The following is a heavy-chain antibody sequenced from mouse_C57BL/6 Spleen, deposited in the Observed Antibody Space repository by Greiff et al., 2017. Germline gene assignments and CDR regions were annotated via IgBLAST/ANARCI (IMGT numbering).Heavy chain of an antibody. V-gene: IGHV1-18*01. D-gene: IGHD1-1*01. CDR1: GYTFTDYN. J-gene: IGHJ2*01. CDR2: INPNTGGT. CDR3: ARAVYYCSNYDY. Sequence: VQLQQSGPELVKPGASVKIPCKASGYTFTDYNMDWVKQSHGKSLEWVGDINPNTGGTIYNQKFKGQATLTVDKSSSTAYMELRSLTSEDTAVYYCARAVYYCSNYDYWGQGTTLTVSS.